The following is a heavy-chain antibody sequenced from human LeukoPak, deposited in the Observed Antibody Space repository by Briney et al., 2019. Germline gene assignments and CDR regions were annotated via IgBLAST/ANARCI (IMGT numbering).Heavy chain of an antibody. V-gene: IGHV4-59*08. Sequence: SETLSLTCTVSGGSISSYYWSWIRQPPGKGLEWIGYIYYSGSTNYNPSPKSRVTISVDTSTNQFSLKLSSVTAADTAVYYCARSPYYDILTGYHKGFDYWGQGTLVTVSS. CDR1: GGSISSYY. CDR3: ARSPYYDILTGYHKGFDY. CDR2: IYYSGST. J-gene: IGHJ4*02. D-gene: IGHD3-9*01.